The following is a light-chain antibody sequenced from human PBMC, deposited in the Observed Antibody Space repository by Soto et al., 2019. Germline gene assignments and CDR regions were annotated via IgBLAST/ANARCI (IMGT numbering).Light chain of an antibody. J-gene: IGLJ2*01. CDR2: DND. V-gene: IGLV1-51*01. CDR1: SSNIGRNS. CDR3: GAWDNSLTVVV. Sequence: QSVLTQPPSLSAAPGQKVTISCSGSSSNIGRNSVSWYQHLPGTAPKLLIYDNDKRPSGIPDRFSASKSGTSATLGITRLQTGDEADYYCGAWDNSLTVVVFGGGTKLTVL.